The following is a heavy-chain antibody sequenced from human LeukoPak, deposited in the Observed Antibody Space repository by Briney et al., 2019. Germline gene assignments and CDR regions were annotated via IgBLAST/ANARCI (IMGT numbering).Heavy chain of an antibody. CDR3: AKYFEAVRFPPNY. CDR2: ISASGGNT. V-gene: IGHV3-23*01. CDR1: VLTFRGYA. D-gene: IGHD2-21*01. J-gene: IGHJ4*02. Sequence: GGSLRLSCAASVLTFRGYAMTAVRQAPRKGLKWVSAISASGGNTYYADSVKGRFTISRDNTKNTLSLQMNSLRAEYTDAYYYAKYFEAVRFPPNYWGQGTLVTVSS.